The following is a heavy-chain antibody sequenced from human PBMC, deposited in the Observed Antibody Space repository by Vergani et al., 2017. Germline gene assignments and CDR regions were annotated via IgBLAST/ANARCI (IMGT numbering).Heavy chain of an antibody. CDR2: IYYSGST. CDR1: GGSISSSSYY. J-gene: IGHJ5*02. D-gene: IGHD2-15*01. Sequence: QVQLQQWGAGLLKPSETLSLTCAVYGGSISSSSYYWGWIRQPPGKGLEWIGSIYYSGSTYYNPSLKSRVTISVDTSKNQFSLKLSSVTAADTAVYYCARIGSMLMIDPWGQGTLVTVSS. V-gene: IGHV4-39*01. CDR3: ARIGSMLMIDP.